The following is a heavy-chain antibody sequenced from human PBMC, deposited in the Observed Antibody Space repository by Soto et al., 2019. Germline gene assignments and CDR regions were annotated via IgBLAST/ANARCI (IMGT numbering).Heavy chain of an antibody. Sequence: CKASGGTFSSYTISCVRQAPGQGLEWMGRIIPILGIANYAQKFQGRVTITADKSTSTAYMELSSLRSEDTAVYYCARDPDYCSGGSCYTPFDYWGQGTLVTVSS. CDR2: IIPILGIA. J-gene: IGHJ4*02. V-gene: IGHV1-69*04. D-gene: IGHD2-15*01. CDR3: ARDPDYCSGGSCYTPFDY. CDR1: GGTFSSYT.